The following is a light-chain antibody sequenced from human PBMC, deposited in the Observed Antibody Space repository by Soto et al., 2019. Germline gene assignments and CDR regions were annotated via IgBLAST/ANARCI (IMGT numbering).Light chain of an antibody. CDR1: SSDVGSYNL. J-gene: IGLJ2*01. CDR2: EGS. Sequence: QSALTQPASVSGSPGQSITISCTGTSSDVGSYNLVSWYQQHPGKAPKLMIYEGSKRPSGVSNRFSGSKSGNTASPTISGLQAEDEADYYCCSYAGSSTFAVFGGGTKLTVL. V-gene: IGLV2-23*03. CDR3: CSYAGSSTFAV.